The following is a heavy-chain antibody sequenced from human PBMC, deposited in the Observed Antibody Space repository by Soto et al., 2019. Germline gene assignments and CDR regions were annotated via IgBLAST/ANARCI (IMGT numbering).Heavy chain of an antibody. CDR3: AKTQRVEVVAAIFLDL. J-gene: IGHJ5*02. CDR1: GFTFSSYA. V-gene: IGHV3-23*01. D-gene: IGHD2-15*01. Sequence: GGSLRLSCAASGFTFSSYAMSWVRQAPGKGLEWVSAISGSGGSTYYADSVKGRFTISRDNSKNTLYLQMNSLRAEDTAVYYCAKTQRVEVVAAIFLDLWGQGTLVTVSS. CDR2: ISGSGGST.